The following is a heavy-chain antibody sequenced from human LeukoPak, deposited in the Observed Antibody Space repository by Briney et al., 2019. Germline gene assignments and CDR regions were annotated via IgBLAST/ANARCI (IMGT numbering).Heavy chain of an antibody. CDR3: AAQYSGYVRLDY. Sequence: PSETLSLTCSVSGDSVSSNSYYWSWIRQPPGKGLEWIGEISHSGSTNYNPSLKSRVTISVDTSKNQFSLKLSSVTAADTAVYYCAAQYSGYVRLDYWGQGTLVTVSS. J-gene: IGHJ4*02. D-gene: IGHD5-12*01. CDR1: GDSVSSNSYY. CDR2: ISHSGST. V-gene: IGHV4-39*07.